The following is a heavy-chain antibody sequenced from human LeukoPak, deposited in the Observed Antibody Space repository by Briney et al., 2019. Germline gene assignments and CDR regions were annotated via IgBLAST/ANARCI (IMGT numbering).Heavy chain of an antibody. CDR2: INPNSGGT. Sequence: ASVKVSCKASGYTFTSYGISWVRQAPGQGLEWMGWINPNSGGTNYAQKFQGRVTMTRDTSISTAYMELSRLRSDDTAVYYCAREMGEYYYDSSGQGDWGQGTLVTVSS. D-gene: IGHD3-22*01. CDR1: GYTFTSYG. CDR3: AREMGEYYYDSSGQGD. V-gene: IGHV1-2*02. J-gene: IGHJ4*02.